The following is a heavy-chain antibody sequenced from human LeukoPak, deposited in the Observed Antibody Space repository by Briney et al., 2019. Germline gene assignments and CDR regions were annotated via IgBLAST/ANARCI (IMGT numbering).Heavy chain of an antibody. D-gene: IGHD3-22*01. Sequence: PGGSLRLSCAASGVMFSGYYMSWIRQAPGKGLEWVSYISSSSSYINYGDSVKGRFTISRDNAKNSLYLEMNSLRAEDTAVYYCARHCRCDSVGYQSEFDYWGQGTLVTVSS. J-gene: IGHJ4*02. CDR2: ISSSSSYI. V-gene: IGHV3-11*06. CDR1: GVMFSGYY. CDR3: ARHCRCDSVGYQSEFDY.